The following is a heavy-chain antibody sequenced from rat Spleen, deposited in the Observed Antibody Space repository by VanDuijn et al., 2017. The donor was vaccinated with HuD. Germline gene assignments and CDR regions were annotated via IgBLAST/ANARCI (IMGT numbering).Heavy chain of an antibody. J-gene: IGHJ3*01. Sequence: EVKLVESGGGLVQPGRSMKLSCADSGFTFSDYGMAWVLQAPTKGLEWVASISYDGGSTSYRDSVKGRFTVTRDNAKSTLYLQMDSLRSEDTATYYCATGSSFAYWGQGTLVTVSS. CDR2: ISYDGGST. CDR1: GFTFSDYG. V-gene: IGHV5-20*01. CDR3: ATGSSFAY.